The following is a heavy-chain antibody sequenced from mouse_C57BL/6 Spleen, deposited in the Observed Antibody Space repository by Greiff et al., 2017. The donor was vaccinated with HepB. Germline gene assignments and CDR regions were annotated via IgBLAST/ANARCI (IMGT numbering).Heavy chain of an antibody. CDR3: ARSYGSSYDV. V-gene: IGHV1-72*01. Sequence: QVQLQQSGAELVKPGASVKLSCKASGYTFTSYWMHWVKQRPGRGLEWIGRIDPNSGGTKYNEKFKSKATLTVDKPSSTAYMHLSSLTSEDSAVDYCARSYGSSYDVWGTGTTVTVSS. CDR2: IDPNSGGT. J-gene: IGHJ1*03. D-gene: IGHD1-1*01. CDR1: GYTFTSYW.